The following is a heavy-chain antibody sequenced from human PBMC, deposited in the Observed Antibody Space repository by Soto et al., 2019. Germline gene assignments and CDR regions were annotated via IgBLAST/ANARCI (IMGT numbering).Heavy chain of an antibody. CDR3: VRVGGYYGDYPNFDY. CDR2: IYYTGST. V-gene: IGHV4-59*01. J-gene: IGHJ4*02. Sequence: SETLSLTCSVSGSSISPYYWSWLRQPPGKGLEWVGNIYYTGSTKYNPSLKSRVTMSLATSKSQFSLRLTSVTAADTAVYYCVRVGGYYGDYPNFDYWGQGTLVTVSS. D-gene: IGHD4-17*01. CDR1: GSSISPYY.